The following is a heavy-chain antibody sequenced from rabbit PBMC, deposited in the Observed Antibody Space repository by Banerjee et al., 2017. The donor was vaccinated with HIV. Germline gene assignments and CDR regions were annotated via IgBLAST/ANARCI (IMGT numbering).Heavy chain of an antibody. CDR1: GFSFSSGYY. D-gene: IGHD6-1*01. Sequence: QSLEESGGGLVQPEGSLTLTCTASGFSFSSGYYMCWVRQAPGKGLEWIACIYPGNTYYTWYASWPKGRFTISKTSSTTVTLQMTSLTAADTATYFCARGHTYGYDDYTYAPPRLDLWGPGTLVTVS. CDR2: IYPGNTYYT. CDR3: ARGHTYGYDDYTYAPPRLDL. J-gene: IGHJ3*01. V-gene: IGHV1S40*01.